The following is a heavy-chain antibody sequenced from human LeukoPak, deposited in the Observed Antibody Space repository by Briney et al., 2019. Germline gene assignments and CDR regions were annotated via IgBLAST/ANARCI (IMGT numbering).Heavy chain of an antibody. D-gene: IGHD3-22*01. Sequence: ASVKVSCKASGGTFSSYAISWVRQAPGHGLEWMGGIIPIFGTANYAQKFQGRVTITADKSTSTAYMELSSLRSEDTAVYYCARSGYYDSSGYSTGAFDIWGQGTMVTVSS. J-gene: IGHJ3*02. CDR2: IIPIFGTA. CDR3: ARSGYYDSSGYSTGAFDI. V-gene: IGHV1-69*06. CDR1: GGTFSSYA.